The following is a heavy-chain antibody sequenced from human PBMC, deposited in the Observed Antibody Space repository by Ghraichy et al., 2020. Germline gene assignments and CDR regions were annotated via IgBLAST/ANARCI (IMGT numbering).Heavy chain of an antibody. CDR2: IRGSGDTT. Sequence: GGSLRLSCAASGFSFRNFAMTWVRQAPGKGLEWVSTIRGSGDTTFYADSVKGRCTISRDNSKNTLYLQMNTLRPEDTAVYYCAKDRFFGVTAAGYIDYWGQGTLVTVSS. J-gene: IGHJ4*02. CDR1: GFSFRNFA. CDR3: AKDRFFGVTAAGYIDY. D-gene: IGHD6-13*01. V-gene: IGHV3-23*01.